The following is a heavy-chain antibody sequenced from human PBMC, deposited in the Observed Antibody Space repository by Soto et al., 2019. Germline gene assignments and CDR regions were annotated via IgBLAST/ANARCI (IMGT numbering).Heavy chain of an antibody. CDR3: ARAPYDSSGYSDY. V-gene: IGHV3-21*01. CDR1: GFTFSSYG. Sequence: GGSLRLSCAASGFTFSSYGMNWVRQAPGKGLEWVSSISSSSSYIYYADSVKGRFTISRDNAKNSLYLQMNSLRAEDTAVYYCARAPYDSSGYSDYWGQGTLVTVSS. D-gene: IGHD3-22*01. J-gene: IGHJ4*02. CDR2: ISSSSSYI.